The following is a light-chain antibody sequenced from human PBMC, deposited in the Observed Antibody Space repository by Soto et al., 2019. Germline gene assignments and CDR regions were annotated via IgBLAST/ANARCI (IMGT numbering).Light chain of an antibody. CDR3: QQYNTWLWT. J-gene: IGKJ1*01. CDR1: QSVNAN. V-gene: IGKV3-15*01. CDR2: GAS. Sequence: EVVMTQSPATLSVSPGERATLSCRASQSVNANLAWYQQKPGQAPRLLIHGASNRATGIPARFSGSGFGTEFILTVSCLQSEDFAVYYCQQYNTWLWTFGQGTKVEI.